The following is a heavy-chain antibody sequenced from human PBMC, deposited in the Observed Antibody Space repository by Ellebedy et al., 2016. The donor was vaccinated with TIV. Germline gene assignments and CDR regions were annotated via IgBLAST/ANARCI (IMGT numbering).Heavy chain of an antibody. V-gene: IGHV1-18*01. J-gene: IGHJ4*02. CDR2: ISAYNGNT. Sequence: AASVKVSCKASGYTFTSYGISWVRQAPGQGLEWMGWISAYNGNTNYAQKLQGRVTMTTDTSTSTAYMELRSLRSDDTAVYYCARDAGLLWFGEQNSYYFDYWGQGTLVTVSS. D-gene: IGHD3-10*01. CDR3: ARDAGLLWFGEQNSYYFDY. CDR1: GYTFTSYG.